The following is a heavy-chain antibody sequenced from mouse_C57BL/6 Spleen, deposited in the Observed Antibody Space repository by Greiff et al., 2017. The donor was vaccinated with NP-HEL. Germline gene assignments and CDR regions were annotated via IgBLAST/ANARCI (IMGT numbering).Heavy chain of an antibody. J-gene: IGHJ2*01. CDR2: INPSSGYT. V-gene: IGHV1-4*01. Sequence: VQLQQSGAELARPGASVKMSCKASGYTFTSYTMHWVKQRPGQGLEWIGYINPSSGYTKYNQKFKDKATLTADKSSSTAYMQLSSLTSEDSAVYYCARATTVVPPDYWGQGTTLTVSS. CDR3: ARATTVVPPDY. D-gene: IGHD1-1*01. CDR1: GYTFTSYT.